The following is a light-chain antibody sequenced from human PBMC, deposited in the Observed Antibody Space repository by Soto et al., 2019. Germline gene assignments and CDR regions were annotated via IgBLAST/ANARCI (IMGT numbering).Light chain of an antibody. CDR3: QQYNNWPRT. V-gene: IGKV3-15*01. CDR2: DTS. CDR1: QSVSSN. J-gene: IGKJ2*01. Sequence: EIVMTQSPATLSVSPGERATLSCRASQSVSSNLAWYHHKPGQAPRLLIYDTSTRATGIPARFSGSGSGTEFTLTISSLQSEDFAVYYCQQYNNWPRTFGQGTKLEIK.